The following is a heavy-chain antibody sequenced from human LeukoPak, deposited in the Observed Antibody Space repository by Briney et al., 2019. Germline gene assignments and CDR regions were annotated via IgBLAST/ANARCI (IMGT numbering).Heavy chain of an antibody. CDR3: ARVGMGIFGVVGSYYYYMDV. J-gene: IGHJ6*03. Sequence: ASVKVSCKASGYTFTGYYMHWVRQAPGQGLEWMGWINPNSGGTNYAQKFQGRVTMTRDTSISTAYVELSRLRSDDTAVYYCARVGMGIFGVVGSYYYYMDVWGKGTTVTVSS. V-gene: IGHV1-2*02. CDR1: GYTFTGYY. D-gene: IGHD3-3*01. CDR2: INPNSGGT.